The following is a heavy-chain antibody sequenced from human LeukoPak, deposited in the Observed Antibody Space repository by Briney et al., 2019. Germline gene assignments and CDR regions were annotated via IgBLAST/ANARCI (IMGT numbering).Heavy chain of an antibody. D-gene: IGHD2-2*02. J-gene: IGHJ4*02. CDR2: INPSGGST. Sequence: ASVTVSCKASGYTFTSYYMHWVRQAPGQGLEWMGIINPSGGSTNYAQKFQGRVTMTRDTSTSTVLMELSSLRSEDTAVYYCARDGWYCTSASCYNRRGVLYYFDYWGQGTLVTVSS. V-gene: IGHV1-46*01. CDR3: ARDGWYCTSASCYNRRGVLYYFDY. CDR1: GYTFTSYY.